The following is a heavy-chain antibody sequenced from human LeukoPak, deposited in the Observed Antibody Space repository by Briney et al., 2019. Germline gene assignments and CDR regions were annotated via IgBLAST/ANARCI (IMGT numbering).Heavy chain of an antibody. J-gene: IGHJ4*02. V-gene: IGHV3-23*01. CDR2: ISGSGGST. Sequence: GGSLRLSCAASGFTFSSYAMSWVRQAPGKGLEWVSAISGSGGSTYYADSVKGRFTISRDNSKNTLYLQMNSLRAEDTAVYYCAKDRGDAYNLPLEDYWGQGTLVTVSS. D-gene: IGHD5-24*01. CDR1: GFTFSSYA. CDR3: AKDRGDAYNLPLEDY.